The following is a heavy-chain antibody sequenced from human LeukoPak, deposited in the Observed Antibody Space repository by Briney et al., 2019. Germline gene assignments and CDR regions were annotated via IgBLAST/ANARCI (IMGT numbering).Heavy chain of an antibody. D-gene: IGHD1-7*01. Sequence: PGGSLRLSCEGSGFIFSSTWMHWVRQAPGEGLVWVSRINSDGSTINYADSVKGRLTISRDNAKNTLYLQMNSLRVEDTALYFCATAGNYRFDYWGQGTLVTVSS. CDR1: GFIFSSTW. J-gene: IGHJ4*02. CDR3: ATAGNYRFDY. V-gene: IGHV3-74*01. CDR2: INSDGSTI.